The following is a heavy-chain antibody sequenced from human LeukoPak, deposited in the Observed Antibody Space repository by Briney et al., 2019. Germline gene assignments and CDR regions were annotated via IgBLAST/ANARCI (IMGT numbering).Heavy chain of an antibody. CDR1: GYTFTSHG. V-gene: IGHV1-18*01. CDR2: ISAYNGIT. J-gene: IGHJ4*02. Sequence: GAPVKVSCKASGYTFTSHGISWVRQAPGQGLEWMGWISAYNGITDYAQKLQGRVTMTTDTSTRTAYMELRSLTSDDTAVYYCARASRVGAPREEGYWGQGTLVTVSS. D-gene: IGHD1-26*01. CDR3: ARASRVGAPREEGY.